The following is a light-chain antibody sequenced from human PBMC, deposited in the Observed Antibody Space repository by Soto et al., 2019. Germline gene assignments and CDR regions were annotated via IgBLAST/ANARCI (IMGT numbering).Light chain of an antibody. V-gene: IGKV3-20*01. CDR2: GTS. Sequence: EIVLTQSPGTLSLSPGERATLSCRASQSIVSNYLAWYQQRPGQAPRLLIYGTSSRATGIPDRFSGSGSGTDFTHTISRLEPEDFALYYCQHYCSSPHTVGRGTNVDTK. CDR1: QSIVSNY. J-gene: IGKJ3*01. CDR3: QHYCSSPHT.